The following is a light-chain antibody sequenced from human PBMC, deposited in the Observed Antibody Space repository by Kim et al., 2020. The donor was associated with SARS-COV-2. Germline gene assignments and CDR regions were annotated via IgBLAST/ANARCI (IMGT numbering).Light chain of an antibody. CDR2: GAS. V-gene: IGKV3-15*01. Sequence: VSRGERATLSCRASESGSSNVAWYQQKPGQAPRLLIYGASTRATGIPARFSGSGSGTEFTLTISSLQSEDFAVYYCQQYNNWPPTFGQGTKVDIK. CDR3: QQYNNWPPT. CDR1: ESGSSN. J-gene: IGKJ1*01.